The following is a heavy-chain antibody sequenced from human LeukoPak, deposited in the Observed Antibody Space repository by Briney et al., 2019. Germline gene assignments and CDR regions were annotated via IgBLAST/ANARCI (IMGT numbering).Heavy chain of an antibody. CDR1: GYTFTGYY. Sequence: ASVKVSCKASGYTFTGYYMHWVRQAPGQGLEWMGWINPNSGGTNYAQKFQGRVTMTGDTSISTAYMELSRLRSDDTAVYYCAGMTRYCSGGSCYALDYWGQGTLVTVSS. CDR3: AGMTRYCSGGSCYALDY. CDR2: INPNSGGT. D-gene: IGHD2-15*01. V-gene: IGHV1-2*02. J-gene: IGHJ4*02.